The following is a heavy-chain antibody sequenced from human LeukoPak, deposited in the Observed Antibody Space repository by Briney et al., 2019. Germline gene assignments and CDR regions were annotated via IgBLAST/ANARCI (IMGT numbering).Heavy chain of an antibody. D-gene: IGHD3-22*01. CDR2: ISSSSSTI. Sequence: GGSLRLSXAASGFTFSSYSMNWVRQAPGKGLEWVSYISSSSSTIYYADSVKGRFTISRDNAKNSLYLQMNSLRAEDTAVYYCARDTYYYDSSGNYYYYYMDVWGKGTTVTVSS. V-gene: IGHV3-48*01. CDR3: ARDTYYYDSSGNYYYYYMDV. CDR1: GFTFSSYS. J-gene: IGHJ6*03.